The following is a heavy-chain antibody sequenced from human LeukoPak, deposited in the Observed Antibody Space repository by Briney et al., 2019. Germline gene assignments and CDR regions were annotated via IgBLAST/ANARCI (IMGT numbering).Heavy chain of an antibody. Sequence: SETLSLTCTVSGGSISSGGYYWSWIRQHPGTGLEWIGYIYYSGSTYYNPSLKSRVTISVDTSKNQFSLKLSSVTAADTAVYYCARVSQGSLDYWGQGTLVTVSS. CDR1: GGSISSGGYY. J-gene: IGHJ4*02. CDR3: ARVSQGSLDY. CDR2: IYYSGST. V-gene: IGHV4-31*03.